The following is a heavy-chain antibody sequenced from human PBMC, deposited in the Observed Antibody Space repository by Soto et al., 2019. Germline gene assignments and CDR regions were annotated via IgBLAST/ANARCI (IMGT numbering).Heavy chain of an antibody. V-gene: IGHV1-3*01. Sequence: KKRRASVKVSCKASGYTFTSYAMHWVRQAPGQRLEWMGWINAGNGNTKYSQKFQGRVTITRDTSASTAYMELSSLRSEDTAVYYCARDLGYSSSWYLFYNWFYPWGQGTLVTVSA. CDR3: ARDLGYSSSWYLFYNWFYP. CDR1: GYTFTSYA. D-gene: IGHD6-13*01. J-gene: IGHJ5*02. CDR2: INAGNGNT.